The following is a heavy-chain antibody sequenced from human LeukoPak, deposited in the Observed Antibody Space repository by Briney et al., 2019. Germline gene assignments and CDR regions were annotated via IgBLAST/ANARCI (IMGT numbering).Heavy chain of an antibody. D-gene: IGHD1-26*01. CDR2: IYHSGST. CDR1: GGSISSYY. V-gene: IGHV4-59*01. J-gene: IGHJ6*03. CDR3: ARAPGSYFYYYYMDV. Sequence: SETLSLTCTVSGGSISSYYWSWIRQPPGKGLEWIGYIYHSGSTNYNPSLKSRVTISVDASKNQFSLKLSSVTAADTAVYYCARAPGSYFYYYYMDVWGKGTTVTVSS.